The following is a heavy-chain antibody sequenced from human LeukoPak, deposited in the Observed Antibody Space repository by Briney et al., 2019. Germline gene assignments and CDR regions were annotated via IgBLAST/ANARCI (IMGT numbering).Heavy chain of an antibody. J-gene: IGHJ4*02. Sequence: ASVKVSCKASGYTFTSYGISWVRQAPGQGLEWMGWISAYNGNTNYAQKLQGRVTMTTDTSTSTAYMELRSLRSDDTAVYYCATSHEQQLPPDYWGQGTLVTVSS. D-gene: IGHD6-13*01. V-gene: IGHV1-18*01. CDR2: ISAYNGNT. CDR3: ATSHEQQLPPDY. CDR1: GYTFTSYG.